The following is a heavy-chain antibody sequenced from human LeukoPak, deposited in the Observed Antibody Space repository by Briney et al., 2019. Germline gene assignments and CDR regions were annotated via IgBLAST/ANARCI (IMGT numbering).Heavy chain of an antibody. CDR3: AKDPIADYDILTGRFDP. D-gene: IGHD3-9*01. CDR2: ISGSGGST. CDR1: GFTFSSYA. V-gene: IGHV3-23*01. Sequence: QPGGSLRLSCAGSGFTFSSYAMSWVRQAPGKGLEWVSAISGSGGSTYYADSVKGRFTISRDNSKNTLYLQMHSLRAEDTAVYHCAKDPIADYDILTGRFDPWGQGTLVTVSS. J-gene: IGHJ5*02.